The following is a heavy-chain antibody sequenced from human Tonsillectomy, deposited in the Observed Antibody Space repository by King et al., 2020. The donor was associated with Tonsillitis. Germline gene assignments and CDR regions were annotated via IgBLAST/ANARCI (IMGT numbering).Heavy chain of an antibody. V-gene: IGHV1-24*01. J-gene: IGHJ4*02. CDR1: GYTLTELS. Sequence: QLVQSGAEVKKPGASVKVSCKVSGYTLTELSMHWVRQAPGKGLEGMGGFDPEDGETIYAQQFQGRVTMTEDTSTDTAYMELSSLRSEDTAVYYCATERPVGVVVPPTPGWDYWGQGTLVTVSS. CDR2: FDPEDGET. D-gene: IGHD2-15*01. CDR3: ATERPVGVVVPPTPGWDY.